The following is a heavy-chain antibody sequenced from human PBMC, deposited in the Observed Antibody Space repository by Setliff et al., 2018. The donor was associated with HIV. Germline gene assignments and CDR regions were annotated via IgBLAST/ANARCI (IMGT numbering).Heavy chain of an antibody. J-gene: IGHJ4*02. CDR1: GDSISSSTYC. CDR2: ICGTWKT. D-gene: IGHD2-8*01. Sequence: SETLSLTCTVSGDSISSSTYCWGWIRQPPGKGLEWIGSICGTWKTYYNPSLKSRVTISVDTSKNQLSLKLSSVTAADTAVYYCATGLIMAPDYWGQGSLVTVSS. CDR3: ATGLIMAPDY. V-gene: IGHV4-39*07.